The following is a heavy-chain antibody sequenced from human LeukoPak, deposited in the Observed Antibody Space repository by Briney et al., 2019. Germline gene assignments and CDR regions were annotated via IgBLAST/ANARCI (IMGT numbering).Heavy chain of an antibody. D-gene: IGHD4-23*01. CDR2: IYSGGST. J-gene: IGHJ4*02. Sequence: GGTLRLSCAASGFTFSIYGMGWVRQAPGKGLQWVSVIYSGGSTYYADSVKGRFTISRDNSKNTLYLQMNSLRAEDTAVYYCARGLRWYPYYFDYWGQGTLVTVSS. V-gene: IGHV3-53*01. CDR1: GFTFSIYG. CDR3: ARGLRWYPYYFDY.